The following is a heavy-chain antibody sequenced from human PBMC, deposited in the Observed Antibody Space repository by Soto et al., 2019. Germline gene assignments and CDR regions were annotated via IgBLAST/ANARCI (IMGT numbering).Heavy chain of an antibody. Sequence: EVQLLESGGGLVQPGGSLRLSCAASGFTFSNYGVRWVRQAPEKGLEWVSSISSDGRSAYYADSVKGRFTFSRDNSRNTLYLQMNSLRAEDTAIYYCAKDRGGGPMWDGFDVWGQGTLVTVSS. J-gene: IGHJ3*01. CDR1: GFTFSNYG. CDR2: ISSDGRSA. V-gene: IGHV3-23*01. D-gene: IGHD2-15*01. CDR3: AKDRGGGPMWDGFDV.